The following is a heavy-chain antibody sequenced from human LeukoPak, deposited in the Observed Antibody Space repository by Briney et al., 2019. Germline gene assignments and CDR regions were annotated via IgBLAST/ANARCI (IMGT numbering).Heavy chain of an antibody. J-gene: IGHJ4*02. D-gene: IGHD2-21*02. V-gene: IGHV3-7*01. Sequence: GGPLRLSCVASRFTFSNYWMSWVRQAPGKGLEWVANINQDGSKKRYADSMKGRFTISRDNAKESLYLQLNSLRAEDTAVYYCAKWGPYCVGDYCPALDSWGPGTLVTVSS. CDR1: RFTFSNYW. CDR3: AKWGPYCVGDYCPALDS. CDR2: INQDGSKK.